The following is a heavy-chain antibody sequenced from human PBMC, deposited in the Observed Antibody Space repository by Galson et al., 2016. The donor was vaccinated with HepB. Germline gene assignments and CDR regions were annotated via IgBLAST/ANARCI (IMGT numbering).Heavy chain of an antibody. CDR1: GGSFSVYY. V-gene: IGHV4-34*01. J-gene: IGHJ4*02. CDR2: IDHSGTT. D-gene: IGHD6-19*01. Sequence: SETLSLTCAVYGGSFSVYYWSWIRQSPGKGLEWIGEIDHSGTTNYNPSLKSRVTISVDTSKNQFSLKLNSVTAADTAVYYCAARWAPFGDSSGWSLFDYWGQGTLVTVSS. CDR3: AARWAPFGDSSGWSLFDY.